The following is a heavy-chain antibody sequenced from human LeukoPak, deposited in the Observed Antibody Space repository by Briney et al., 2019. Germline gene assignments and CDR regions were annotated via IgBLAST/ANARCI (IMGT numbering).Heavy chain of an antibody. CDR3: AKDRQWLVRSLDY. Sequence: KPGGSLRLSCAASGFTFNTYNMNWVRQAPGKGLEWVSSISSSSSYIYYADSVKGRFTISRDNAKNSLYLQMNSLRAEDTAVYYCAKDRQWLVRSLDYWGQGTLVTVSS. CDR2: ISSSSSYI. J-gene: IGHJ4*02. V-gene: IGHV3-21*01. D-gene: IGHD6-19*01. CDR1: GFTFNTYN.